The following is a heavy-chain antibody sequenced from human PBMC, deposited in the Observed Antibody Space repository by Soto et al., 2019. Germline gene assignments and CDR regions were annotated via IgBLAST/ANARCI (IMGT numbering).Heavy chain of an antibody. CDR2: FRTGGDDGTT. D-gene: IGHD3-10*01. V-gene: IGHV3-23*01. Sequence: GGSLRLSCAASGFTFSSYSMSWVRQAPGKGLEWVSGFRTGGDDGTTYYADSVKGRSTISRDNSKNTLFLQMNSLRAEDTAIYYCAKKVNSGPGSQYFDYWGQGXLVTVYS. CDR3: AKKVNSGPGSQYFDY. J-gene: IGHJ4*02. CDR1: GFTFSSYS.